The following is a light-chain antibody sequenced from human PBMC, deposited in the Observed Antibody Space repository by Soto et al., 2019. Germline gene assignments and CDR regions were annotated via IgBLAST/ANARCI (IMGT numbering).Light chain of an antibody. CDR1: QSVSSY. V-gene: IGKV3D-15*01. CDR2: GTS. J-gene: IGKJ1*01. CDR3: QQYYSYPRT. Sequence: EIVLTQSPATLSLSPGERATLSCRASQSVSSYLAWYQQKPGQAPRLLIYGTSTRATGIPVRFSGSGSGTDFTLTISCLQSEDFATYYCQQYYSYPRTFGQGTKVDIK.